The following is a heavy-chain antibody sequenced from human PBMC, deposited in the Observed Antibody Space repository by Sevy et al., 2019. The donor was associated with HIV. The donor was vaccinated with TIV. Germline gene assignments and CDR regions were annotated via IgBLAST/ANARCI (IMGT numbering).Heavy chain of an antibody. V-gene: IGHV3-73*01. D-gene: IGHD3-3*01. Sequence: VGSLRLSCAASGFTFSGSAMHWVRQASGKGLEWVGRIRSKANSYATAYAASVKGRFTISRDDSKNTAYLQMNSLKTEDTAVYYCTRQDGGDYDFWSGRTRPFDYWGQGTLVTVSS. CDR1: GFTFSGSA. CDR2: IRSKANSYAT. J-gene: IGHJ4*02. CDR3: TRQDGGDYDFWSGRTRPFDY.